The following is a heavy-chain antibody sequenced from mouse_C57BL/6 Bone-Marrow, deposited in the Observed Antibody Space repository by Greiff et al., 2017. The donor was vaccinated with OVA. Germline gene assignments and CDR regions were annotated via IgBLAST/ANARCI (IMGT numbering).Heavy chain of an antibody. CDR1: GYTFTDYE. CDR3: TRGITTVVGGGWYFDV. D-gene: IGHD1-1*01. CDR2: IDPETGGT. Sequence: VKVVESGAELVRPGASVTLSCKASGYTFTDYEMHWVKQTPVHGLEWIGAIDPETGGTAYNQKFKGKAILTADKSSSTAYMELRSLTSEDSAVYYCTRGITTVVGGGWYFDVWGTGTTVTVSS. J-gene: IGHJ1*03. V-gene: IGHV1-15*01.